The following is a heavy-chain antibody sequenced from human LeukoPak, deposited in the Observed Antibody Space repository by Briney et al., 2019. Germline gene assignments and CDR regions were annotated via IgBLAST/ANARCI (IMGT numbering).Heavy chain of an antibody. V-gene: IGHV3-30-3*01. CDR2: ISYDGSNK. J-gene: IGHJ4*02. CDR1: GFTFSSYA. CDR3: ARVTKRAIMAYYFDY. D-gene: IGHD3-16*01. Sequence: PGGSLRLSCVASGFTFSSYAMHWVRQAPGKGLEWVAVISYDGSNKYYADSVKGRFTISRDNSKNTLYLQMNSLCERGRSVYFCARVTKRAIMAYYFDYWGQGTLVTVSS.